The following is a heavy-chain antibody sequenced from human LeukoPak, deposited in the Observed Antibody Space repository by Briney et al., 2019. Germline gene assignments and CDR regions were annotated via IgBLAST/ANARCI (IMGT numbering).Heavy chain of an antibody. CDR2: ISWNSGSI. V-gene: IGHV3-9*01. CDR3: AKAKSVVGAHPFDY. CDR1: GFTFDDYA. Sequence: GRSLRLSCAASGFTFDDYAMHWVRQAPGKGLEWVSGISWNSGSIGYADSVKGRFTISRDNAKNSLYLQMNSLRAEDTALYYCAKAKSVVGAHPFDYWGQGTQVTVSS. J-gene: IGHJ4*02. D-gene: IGHD1-26*01.